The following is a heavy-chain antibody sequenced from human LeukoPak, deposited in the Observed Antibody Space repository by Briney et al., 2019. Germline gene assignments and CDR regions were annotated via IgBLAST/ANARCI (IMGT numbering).Heavy chain of an antibody. Sequence: SETLSLTCTVSGGSISSYYWSWIRQPPGKGLEWIGYIYYSGSTNYNPSLKSRVTISVDTSKNQFSLKLSSVTAGDTAVYYCARGLRFLEWDDWGQGTLVTVSS. CDR1: GGSISSYY. D-gene: IGHD3-3*01. CDR2: IYYSGST. V-gene: IGHV4-59*01. J-gene: IGHJ4*02. CDR3: ARGLRFLEWDD.